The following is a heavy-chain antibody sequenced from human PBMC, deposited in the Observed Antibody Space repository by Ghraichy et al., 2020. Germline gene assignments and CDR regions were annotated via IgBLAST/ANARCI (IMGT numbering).Heavy chain of an antibody. V-gene: IGHV3-48*02. Sequence: GGSLRLSCAASGFTFSSYSMNWVRQAPGKGLEWVSYISKSISTTYYADSVKGRFTIFRDNAKNSLYLQMNSLRDEDTAVYYCAREDLESLYDEEYFQHWGQGTLVTVSS. CDR3: AREDLESLYDEEYFQH. CDR1: GFTFSSYS. J-gene: IGHJ1*01. CDR2: ISKSISTT. D-gene: IGHD1-1*01.